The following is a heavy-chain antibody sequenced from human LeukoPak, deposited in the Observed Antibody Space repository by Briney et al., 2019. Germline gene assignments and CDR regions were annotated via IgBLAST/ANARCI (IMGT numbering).Heavy chain of an antibody. CDR3: ARSHSSTSWFFDS. CDR1: GGSISGYY. CDR2: IYYSGST. V-gene: IGHV4-59*01. J-gene: IGHJ4*02. Sequence: PSETLSLTCTVSGGSISGYYWSWIRQPPGEGLEWIGYIYYSGSTNYNPSLKSRVTISVDTSKNQFSLKLSSVTAADTALYYCARSHSSTSWFFDSWGQGTLVTVSS. D-gene: IGHD6-6*01.